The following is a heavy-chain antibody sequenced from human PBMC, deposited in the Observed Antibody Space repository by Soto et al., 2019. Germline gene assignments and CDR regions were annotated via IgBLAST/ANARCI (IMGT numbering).Heavy chain of an antibody. D-gene: IGHD4-4*01. CDR3: ARGRAPGGDYRSYFHH. CDR1: GYTFTTYD. Sequence: QVQLVQSGADVKKPGASVKVSCKASGYTFTTYDINWVRQATGQGLEWMECMNPNSGNTGYAHKFPGSVIMTKNTSTSTGYMELSGLTSEDTAVYYCARGRAPGGDYRSYFHHWGQGTLVTVSS. J-gene: IGHJ1*01. CDR2: MNPNSGNT. V-gene: IGHV1-8*01.